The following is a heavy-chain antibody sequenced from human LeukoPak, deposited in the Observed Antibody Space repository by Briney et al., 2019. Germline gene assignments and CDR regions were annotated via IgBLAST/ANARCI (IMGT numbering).Heavy chain of an antibody. J-gene: IGHJ4*02. CDR1: GFTFSSYG. V-gene: IGHV3-30*02. D-gene: IGHD2-2*01. CDR2: IWYDGSNK. CDR3: AKDYCSSTSCYYNY. Sequence: PGGSLRLSCAASGFTFSSYGMHWVRQAPGKGLEWVAVIWYDGSNKYYADSVKGRFTISRDNSKNTLYLQMNSLRAEDTALYYCAKDYCSSTSCYYNYWGQGTLVTVSS.